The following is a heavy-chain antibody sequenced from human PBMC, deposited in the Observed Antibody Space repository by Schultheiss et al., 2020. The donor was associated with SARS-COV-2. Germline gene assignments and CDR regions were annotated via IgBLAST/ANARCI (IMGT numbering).Heavy chain of an antibody. J-gene: IGHJ4*02. CDR2: IYPGDSDT. V-gene: IGHV5-51*01. CDR3: ARLDGARRPFDY. D-gene: IGHD6-6*01. CDR1: GYSFTSYW. Sequence: GGSLRLSCKGSGYSFTSYWIGWVRQMPGKGLEWMGIIYPGDSDTRYSPSFQGQVTISADKSISTVYLQWSSLKASDSAMYYCARLDGARRPFDYWGQGTLVTVSS.